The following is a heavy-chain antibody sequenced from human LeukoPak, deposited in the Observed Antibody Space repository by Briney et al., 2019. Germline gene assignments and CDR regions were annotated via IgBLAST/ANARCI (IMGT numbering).Heavy chain of an antibody. CDR3: AKQQLWLEVIDY. CDR1: GFTFSSYA. D-gene: IGHD5-18*01. J-gene: IGHJ4*02. CDR2: ISGSGGST. Sequence: GGSLRLSCAASGFTFSSYAMGWVRQAPGKGLEWVSAISGSGGSTYYADSVKGRFTISRDNSKNTLYLQMNSLRAEDTAVYYCAKQQLWLEVIDYWGQGTLVTVSS. V-gene: IGHV3-23*01.